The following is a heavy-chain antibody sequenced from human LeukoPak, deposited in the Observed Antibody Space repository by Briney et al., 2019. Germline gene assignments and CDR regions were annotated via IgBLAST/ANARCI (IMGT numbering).Heavy chain of an antibody. V-gene: IGHV1-46*01. CDR1: EYTFTSYY. J-gene: IGHJ4*02. CDR2: INPSGGST. Sequence: ASVKVSCKASEYTFTSYYMHWVRQAPGQGLEWMGIINPSGGSTSYAQKFQGRVTMTRDTSTSTVYMELSSLRSEDTAVYYCARVRPYYDFWSGYYKGDAFDYWGQGTLVTVSS. CDR3: ARVRPYYDFWSGYYKGDAFDY. D-gene: IGHD3-3*01.